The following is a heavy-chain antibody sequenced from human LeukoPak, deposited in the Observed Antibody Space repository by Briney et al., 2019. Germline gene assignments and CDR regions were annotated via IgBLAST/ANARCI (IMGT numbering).Heavy chain of an antibody. CDR3: AKGGLVHRFDP. V-gene: IGHV3-23*01. CDR1: GFTFSSYG. CDR2: ISGSGDNT. Sequence: GGSLRLSCAASGFTFSSYGMHWVRQAPGKGLEWVSGISGSGDNTYYADSVKGRFTISRDNSKNTLYPQMNSLRADDTAVYYCAKGGLVHRFDPWGQGTLVTVSS. J-gene: IGHJ5*02.